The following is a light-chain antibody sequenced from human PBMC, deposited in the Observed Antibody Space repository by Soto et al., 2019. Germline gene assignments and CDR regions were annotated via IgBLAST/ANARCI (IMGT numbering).Light chain of an antibody. V-gene: IGKV1-5*01. CDR3: QQYKTYTT. J-gene: IGKJ2*01. CDR1: QSISTW. CDR2: DAS. Sequence: DIQLTQSPSTLSASVGARVTITCRASQSISTWFVWYPQKPGKAPKVLIYDASSLQSGVPSRFSGHGSGTDFTLTISSLQPDDSAIYYCQQYKTYTTFGQGTKLEIK.